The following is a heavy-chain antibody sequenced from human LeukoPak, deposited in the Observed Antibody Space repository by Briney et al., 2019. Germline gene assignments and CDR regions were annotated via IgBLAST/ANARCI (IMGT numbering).Heavy chain of an antibody. CDR2: INHSGST. J-gene: IGHJ4*02. CDR3: ARQDGYNLDY. Sequence: SETLSLTYAVYGGSFSGYYWSWIRQPPGKGLEWIGEINHSGSTNYNPSLKSRVTISVDTSKNQFPLKLSSVTAADTAVYYCARQDGYNLDYWGQGTLVTVSS. D-gene: IGHD5-24*01. CDR1: GGSFSGYY. V-gene: IGHV4-34*01.